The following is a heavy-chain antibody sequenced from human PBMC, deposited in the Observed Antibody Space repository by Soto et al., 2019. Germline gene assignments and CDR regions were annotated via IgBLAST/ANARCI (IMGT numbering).Heavy chain of an antibody. D-gene: IGHD2-21*02. V-gene: IGHV1-69*13. CDR3: ARDLFAYCGGDCYSAGY. CDR2: IIPIFGTA. J-gene: IGHJ4*02. CDR1: GGTFSSYA. Sequence: SVKVSCKASGGTFSSYAISWVRQAPGQGLEWMGGIIPIFGTANYAQKSQGRVTITADESTSTAYMELSSLRSEDTAVYYCARDLFAYCGGDCYSAGYWGQGTLVTVSS.